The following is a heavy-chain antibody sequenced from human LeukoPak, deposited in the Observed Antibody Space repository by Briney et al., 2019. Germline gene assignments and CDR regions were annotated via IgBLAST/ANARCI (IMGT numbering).Heavy chain of an antibody. CDR2: ISSSSSYI. Sequence: PGGSLRLSCAASGFTFSSYSMNWVRQAPGKGLEWVSSISSSSSYIYYADSVKGRFTISRDNSKNTLYLQMNSLRAEDTAVYYCAKVDGGSYYIYYYYMDVWGKGTTVTISS. V-gene: IGHV3-21*04. D-gene: IGHD1-26*01. CDR1: GFTFSSYS. J-gene: IGHJ6*03. CDR3: AKVDGGSYYIYYYYMDV.